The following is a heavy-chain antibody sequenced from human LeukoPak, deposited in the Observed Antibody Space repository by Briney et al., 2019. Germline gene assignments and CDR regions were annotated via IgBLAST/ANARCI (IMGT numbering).Heavy chain of an antibody. J-gene: IGHJ5*02. D-gene: IGHD1-1*01. V-gene: IGHV4-38-2*02. CDR2: IYHSGST. CDR3: ARHQLAKAQNWFDP. Sequence: SETLSLTCTVSGYSISSGYYWGWIRQPPGKGLEWIGSIYHSGSTYYNPSLKSRVTISVDTSKNQFSLKLSSATAADTAVYYCARHQLAKAQNWFDPWGQGTLVTVSS. CDR1: GYSISSGYY.